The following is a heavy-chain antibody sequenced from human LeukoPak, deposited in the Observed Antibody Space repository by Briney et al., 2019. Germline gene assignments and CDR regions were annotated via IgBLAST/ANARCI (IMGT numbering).Heavy chain of an antibody. CDR1: GYTLTELS. CDR2: FDPEDGET. V-gene: IGHV1-24*01. Sequence: ASVTVSCTFSGYTLTELSMHWVRQAPGKGLEWMGGFDPEDGETIYAQKFQGRVTMTEDTSTDTAYMELSSLRSEDTAVYYCATGRSGSYLDYFDYWGQGTLVTVSS. J-gene: IGHJ4*02. CDR3: ATGRSGSYLDYFDY. D-gene: IGHD1-26*01.